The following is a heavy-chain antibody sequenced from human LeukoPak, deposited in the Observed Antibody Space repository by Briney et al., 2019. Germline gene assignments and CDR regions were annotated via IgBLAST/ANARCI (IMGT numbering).Heavy chain of an antibody. V-gene: IGHV3-9*01. CDR3: VRGRPSDY. D-gene: IGHD3-10*01. Sequence: PGGSLRLSCAASGFTFSSYAMSWVRQAPGKGLEWVSGISWNSGSIDYVDSVRGRFTISRDNAKNSLYLQVNSLRAEDTALYYCVRGRPSDYWGQGTLVTSPQ. CDR1: GFTFSSYA. J-gene: IGHJ4*02. CDR2: ISWNSGSI.